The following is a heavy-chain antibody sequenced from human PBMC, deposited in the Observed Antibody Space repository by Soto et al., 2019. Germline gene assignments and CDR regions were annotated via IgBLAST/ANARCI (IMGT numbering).Heavy chain of an antibody. D-gene: IGHD6-13*01. CDR1: GGTFSSYA. Sequence: GASVKVSCKASGGTFSSYAISWVRQAPGQGLEWMGGIIPIFGTANYAQKFQGRVTITADESTSTAYMELSSLRSEDTAVYYCAILGEAAAGGWFDPWGQGTRVTVSS. CDR2: IIPIFGTA. J-gene: IGHJ5*02. V-gene: IGHV1-69*13. CDR3: AILGEAAAGGWFDP.